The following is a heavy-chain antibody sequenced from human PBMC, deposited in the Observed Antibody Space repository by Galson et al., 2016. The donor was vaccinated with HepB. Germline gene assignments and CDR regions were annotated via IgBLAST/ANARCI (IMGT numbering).Heavy chain of an antibody. V-gene: IGHV3-30*14. CDR3: ARGGQIVLGAIDV. J-gene: IGHJ6*02. CDR1: GFAFRTYG. D-gene: IGHD2-8*02. Sequence: SLRLSCAASGFAFRTYGFHWVRQAPGKGLEWLALISYDGRQKYHADSVDGRFTVSRDNSMDTLYLQMNNLRTDDTAVYYCARGGQIVLGAIDVWGQGTTVTVSS. CDR2: ISYDGRQK.